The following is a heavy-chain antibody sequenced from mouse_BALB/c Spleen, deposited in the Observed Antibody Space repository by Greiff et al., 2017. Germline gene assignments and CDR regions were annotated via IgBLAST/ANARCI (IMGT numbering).Heavy chain of an antibody. CDR3: ARGPYYGNSAWFAY. D-gene: IGHD2-10*01. CDR1: GYTFTSYT. CDR2: INPSSGYT. V-gene: IGHV1-4*02. Sequence: QVQLQQSAAELARPGASVKMSCKASGYTFTSYTMHWVKQRPGQGLEWIGYINPSSGYTEYNQKFKDKTTLTADKSSSTAYMQLSSLTSEDSAVYYCARGPYYGNSAWFAYWGQGTLVTVSA. J-gene: IGHJ3*01.